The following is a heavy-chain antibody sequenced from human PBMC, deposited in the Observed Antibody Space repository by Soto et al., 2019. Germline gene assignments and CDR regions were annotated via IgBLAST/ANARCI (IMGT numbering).Heavy chain of an antibody. J-gene: IGHJ4*02. V-gene: IGHV3-23*01. CDR2: ISGSGGST. CDR3: AKGAVPVSFDSSGYYPTDY. D-gene: IGHD3-22*01. CDR1: GFTFSSYA. Sequence: PGGSLRLSCAASGFTFSSYAMSWVRQAPGKGLEWVSAISGSGGSTYYADSVKGRFTISRDNSKNTLYLQMNSLRAEDTAVYYCAKGAVPVSFDSSGYYPTDYWGQGTLVTVSS.